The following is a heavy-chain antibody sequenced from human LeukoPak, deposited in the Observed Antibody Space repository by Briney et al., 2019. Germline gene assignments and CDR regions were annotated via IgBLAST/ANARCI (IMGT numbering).Heavy chain of an antibody. J-gene: IGHJ4*02. D-gene: IGHD1-26*01. Sequence: GSLRLSCAASGFTFSSYAMSWVRQAPGKGLEWVSAISGSGGSTYYADSVKGRFTISRDNSKNTMYLQMNSLRAEDKAVYYCAKVSVGAREDYFDYWGQGTLVTVSS. V-gene: IGHV3-23*01. CDR2: ISGSGGST. CDR1: GFTFSSYA. CDR3: AKVSVGAREDYFDY.